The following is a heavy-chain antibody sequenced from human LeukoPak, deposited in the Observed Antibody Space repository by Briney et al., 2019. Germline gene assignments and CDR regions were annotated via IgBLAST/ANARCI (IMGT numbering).Heavy chain of an antibody. J-gene: IGHJ4*02. V-gene: IGHV3-23*01. CDR3: AKERVYSTSWSGGDY. D-gene: IGHD6-13*01. CDR1: GFTFSSYA. CDR2: ISGSGGST. Sequence: GGSLRLSCAASGFTFSSYAMSWVRLAPGKGLEWVSVISGSGGSTYYTDSVKGRFTISRDNSKNTLYLQMESRRAEDTAVYYCAKERVYSTSWSGGDYWGQGTLVTVSS.